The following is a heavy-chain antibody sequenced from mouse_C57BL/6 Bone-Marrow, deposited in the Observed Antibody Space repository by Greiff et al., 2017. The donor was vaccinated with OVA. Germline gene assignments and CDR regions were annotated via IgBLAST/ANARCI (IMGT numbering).Heavy chain of an antibody. D-gene: IGHD2-3*01. J-gene: IGHJ2*01. V-gene: IGHV3-6*01. Sequence: EVKVEESGPGLVKPSQSLSLTCSVTGYSITSGYYWNWIRQFPGNKLEWMGYISYDGSTNYNPSLKNRISITRDTSKNQFFLKLNSVTTEDTATDYCARWLLPTDYWGQGTTLTVSS. CDR3: ARWLLPTDY. CDR1: GYSITSGYY. CDR2: ISYDGST.